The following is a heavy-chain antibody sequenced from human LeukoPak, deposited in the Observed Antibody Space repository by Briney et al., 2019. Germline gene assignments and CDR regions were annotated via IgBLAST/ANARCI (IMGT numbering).Heavy chain of an antibody. Sequence: GGSLRLSCAASGFTFTSYAMSWVRQAPGKGLEWVSSISGNGDSRNYADSVKGRFTISRDNSKSTLYLEMNSLRAEDTAVYYCAKNPLVAGTIYFDSWGQVTLLTVSS. J-gene: IGHJ4*02. CDR1: GFTFTSYA. CDR3: AKNPLVAGTIYFDS. D-gene: IGHD6-19*01. V-gene: IGHV3-23*01. CDR2: ISGNGDSR.